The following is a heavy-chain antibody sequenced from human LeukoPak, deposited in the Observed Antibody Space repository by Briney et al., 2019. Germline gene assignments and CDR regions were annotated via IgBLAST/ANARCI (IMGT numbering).Heavy chain of an antibody. D-gene: IGHD3-10*01. J-gene: IGHJ4*02. CDR3: AKSPSNYYGSGRLIDY. CDR2: ISGSGGST. CDR1: GFTFSGYG. V-gene: IGHV3-23*01. Sequence: GGSLRLSCAASGFTFSGYGMSWARQAPGKGLKWVSAISGSGGSTYYADSVKGRFTISRDNFKNTLYLQMNSLRAEDTAVYYCAKSPSNYYGSGRLIDYWGQGTLVTVSS.